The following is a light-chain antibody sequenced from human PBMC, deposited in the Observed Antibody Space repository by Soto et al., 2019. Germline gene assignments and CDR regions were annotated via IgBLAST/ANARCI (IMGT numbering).Light chain of an antibody. CDR3: ATWDNSLSAGV. V-gene: IGLV1-51*01. CDR2: DND. CDR1: NSNIGKDY. J-gene: IGLJ2*01. Sequence: QSVLSQPPSVSAAPGQKVTISCSGSNSNIGKDYVSWYQQLPGTAPRLLIYDNDKRPSGIPDRFSGFKSGASATLGISGLQAGDEADYYCATWDNSLSAGVFGGGTKLTVL.